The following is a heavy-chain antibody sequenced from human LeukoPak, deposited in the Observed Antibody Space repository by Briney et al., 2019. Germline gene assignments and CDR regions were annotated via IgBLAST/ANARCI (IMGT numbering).Heavy chain of an antibody. Sequence: PGRSLRLSCAASGFTFSSYAMHWARQAPGKGLEWVAVISYDGSNKYYADSVKGRFTISRDNSKNTLYLQMNSLSAEDTAVYYCARVMGGIQLWPTEYFDYWGQGTLVTVSS. CDR2: ISYDGSNK. V-gene: IGHV3-30-3*01. J-gene: IGHJ4*02. D-gene: IGHD5-18*01. CDR1: GFTFSSYA. CDR3: ARVMGGIQLWPTEYFDY.